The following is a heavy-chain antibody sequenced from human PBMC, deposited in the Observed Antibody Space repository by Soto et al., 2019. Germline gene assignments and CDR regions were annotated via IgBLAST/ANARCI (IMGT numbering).Heavy chain of an antibody. CDR1: GGSISSSSYY. CDR2: IYYSGST. D-gene: IGHD1-26*01. Sequence: TSETLSLTCTVSGGSISSSSYYWGWIRQPPGKGLEWIGSIYYSGSTYYNPSLKSRVTISVDTSKNQFSLKLSSVTAADTAVYYCARHILSGNYPDSFDCWGQGTPVTIS. J-gene: IGHJ4*02. V-gene: IGHV4-39*01. CDR3: ARHILSGNYPDSFDC.